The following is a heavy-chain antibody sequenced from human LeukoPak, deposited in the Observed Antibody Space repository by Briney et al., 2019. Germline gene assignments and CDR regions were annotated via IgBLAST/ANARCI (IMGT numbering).Heavy chain of an antibody. J-gene: IGHJ4*02. Sequence: PGGSLRLSCVASGFTFSGSVMHWVRQASGKGLEWVGRIRSKADSYATAYAASVKGRFTISRDDSKNTEYLQMNSLSTEDTAVYYCTRLWGDCGGDCYSHDFWGQGALVTVSS. CDR3: TRLWGDCGGDCYSHDF. CDR1: GFTFSGSV. CDR2: IRSKADSYAT. D-gene: IGHD2-21*02. V-gene: IGHV3-73*01.